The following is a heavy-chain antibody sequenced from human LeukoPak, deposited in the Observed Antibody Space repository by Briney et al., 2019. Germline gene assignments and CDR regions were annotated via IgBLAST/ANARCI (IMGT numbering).Heavy chain of an antibody. Sequence: PSETLSLTCAVYGGSFSGYYWSWIRQPPGKGLEWIGEINHSGSTNYNPSLKSRVTISVDTSKNQFSLKLSSVTAADTAVYYCARGRYYYDSSGYYDWYFDLWGRGTLVTVSS. CDR1: GGSFSGYY. J-gene: IGHJ2*01. CDR2: INHSGST. CDR3: ARGRYYYDSSGYYDWYFDL. V-gene: IGHV4-34*01. D-gene: IGHD3-22*01.